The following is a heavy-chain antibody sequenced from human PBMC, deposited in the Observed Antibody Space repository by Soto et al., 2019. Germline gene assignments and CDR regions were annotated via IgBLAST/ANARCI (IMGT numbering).Heavy chain of an antibody. Sequence: ASVKVSCKASGYTFTGYYMRWVRQAPGQGLEWMGWISAYNGNTNYAQKLQGRVTMTTDTSTSTAYMELRSLRSDDTAVYYCARGVGYCSGGSCPLDYWGQGPLVTVSS. CDR3: ARGVGYCSGGSCPLDY. J-gene: IGHJ4*02. CDR1: GYTFTGYY. CDR2: ISAYNGNT. D-gene: IGHD2-15*01. V-gene: IGHV1-18*04.